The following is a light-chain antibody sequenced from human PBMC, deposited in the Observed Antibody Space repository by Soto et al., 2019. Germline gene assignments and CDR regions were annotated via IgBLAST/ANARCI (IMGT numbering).Light chain of an antibody. J-gene: IGKJ4*01. V-gene: IGKV1-12*01. CDR2: AAS. Sequence: DIQMTQSPSSVSASVGDRVTITCRASHGISSWLAWYQQKPGKAPKLLIYAASSLQRGVPSRFSGSGLGTAFSLTLSSLQPEDFATYYCQQANSFPHLTFGGGTRVEMK. CDR1: HGISSW. CDR3: QQANSFPHLT.